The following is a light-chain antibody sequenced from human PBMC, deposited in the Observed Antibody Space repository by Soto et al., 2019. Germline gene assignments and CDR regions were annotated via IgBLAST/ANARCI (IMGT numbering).Light chain of an antibody. J-gene: IGKJ2*01. V-gene: IGKV1-39*01. CDR1: QSISSY. CDR3: QQSYSTPV. CDR2: SAY. Sequence: DIQMTQSPSSLSASVGDRVTITCRASQSISSYLNWYQQKPGNAPKLLIYSAYSLQSGVPSRFSGSVSGTDFTLTISSLQPEDFATYYCQQSYSTPVFGQGTKLEIK.